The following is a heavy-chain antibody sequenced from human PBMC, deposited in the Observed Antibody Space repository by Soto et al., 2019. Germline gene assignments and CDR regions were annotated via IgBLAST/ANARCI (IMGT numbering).Heavy chain of an antibody. CDR2: IYHTGST. Sequence: QVQLQESGPGLVRPSETLSLTCSVSGGAITNYYWNWIRQTPGKGLEWIGYIYHTGSTSKNPSLKRRVTLSLDTSKHQLTLNLTSVTAADTAIYYCARSVNRGYSYGYGHWGQGTLVTVST. J-gene: IGHJ4*02. CDR1: GGAITNYY. CDR3: ARSVNRGYSYGYGH. V-gene: IGHV4-59*01. D-gene: IGHD5-18*01.